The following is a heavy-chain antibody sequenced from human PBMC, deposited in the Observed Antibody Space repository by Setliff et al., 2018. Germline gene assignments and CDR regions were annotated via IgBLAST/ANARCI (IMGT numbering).Heavy chain of an antibody. CDR3: ARDIGVTIAGATFRGFDT. CDR2: LIPIFNTP. CDR1: GRLFNNFA. J-gene: IGHJ4*02. V-gene: IGHV1-69*13. Sequence: ASVKVSCKAPGRLFNNFAFSWVRQAPGQGLEWMGRLIPIFNTPNYAQKFQDRITLSADESTGTAYMELTSLTFSDTAIYYCARDIGVTIAGATFRGFDTWGQGTQVTVSS. D-gene: IGHD1-26*01.